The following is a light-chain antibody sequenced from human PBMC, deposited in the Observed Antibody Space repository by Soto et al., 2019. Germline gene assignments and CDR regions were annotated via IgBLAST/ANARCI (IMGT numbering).Light chain of an antibody. CDR3: SSYTSSSTRV. J-gene: IGLJ2*01. V-gene: IGLV2-14*01. CDR2: AVS. CDR1: SSDVGGYNY. Sequence: QSALTQPASVSGSPGQSITISCTGTSSDVGGYNYVSWYQQHPGKAPKLMIYAVSNRPSGVSNRFFGSKSGNTASLTISGLQAEDEADYYCSSYTSSSTRVFGGGTKVTVL.